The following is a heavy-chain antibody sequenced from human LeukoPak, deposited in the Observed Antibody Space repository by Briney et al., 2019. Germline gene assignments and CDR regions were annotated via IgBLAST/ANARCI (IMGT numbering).Heavy chain of an antibody. CDR2: IYYSGST. J-gene: IGHJ4*02. CDR3: AREVRGVISYYFDY. V-gene: IGHV4-59*12. Sequence: PSETLSLTCTVSGGSISSYYWSWIRQPPGKGLEWIGYIYYSGSTNYNPSLKSRVTISVDTSKNQFSLKLSSVTAADTAVYYCAREVRGVISYYFDYWGQGTLVTVS. D-gene: IGHD3-10*01. CDR1: GGSISSYY.